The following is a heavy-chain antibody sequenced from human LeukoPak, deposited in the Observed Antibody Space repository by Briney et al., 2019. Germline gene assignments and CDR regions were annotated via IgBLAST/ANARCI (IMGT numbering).Heavy chain of an antibody. J-gene: IGHJ4*02. CDR3: AKDIKSDDILTGAG. CDR1: GFTVSSNY. D-gene: IGHD3-9*01. CDR2: IYSGGST. Sequence: PGGSLRLSCAASGFTVSSNYMSWVRQAPGKGLEWVAVIYSGGSTYYADSVKGRFTISRDESKNTLYLQMKSLRAEDTAFYYCAKDIKSDDILTGAGWGQGTLVTVSS. V-gene: IGHV3-53*05.